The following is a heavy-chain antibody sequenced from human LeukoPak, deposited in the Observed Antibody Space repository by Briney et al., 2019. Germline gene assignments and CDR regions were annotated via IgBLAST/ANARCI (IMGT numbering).Heavy chain of an antibody. J-gene: IGHJ3*02. CDR3: ASLGRITMVRGVIPHGAFDI. CDR2: INHSGST. V-gene: IGHV4-34*01. CDR1: GGFFSGYY. D-gene: IGHD3-10*01. Sequence: SETLSLTCAVYGGFFSGYYWSWIRQPPGKGLEWIGEINHSGSTNYNPSLKSRVTISVDTSKSQFSLKLSSVTAADTAVYYCASLGRITMVRGVIPHGAFDIWGQGTMVTVSS.